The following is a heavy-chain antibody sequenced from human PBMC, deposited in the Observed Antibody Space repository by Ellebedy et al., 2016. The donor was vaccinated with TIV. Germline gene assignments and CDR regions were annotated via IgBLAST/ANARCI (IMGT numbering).Heavy chain of an antibody. J-gene: IGHJ6*02. V-gene: IGHV4-59*01. CDR2: IYYSGST. Sequence: SETLSLXXTVSGGSISSYYWSWIRQPPGKGLEWIGYIYYSGSTNYNPSLKSRVTISVDTSKNQFSLKLSSVTAADTAAYYCARDYTIFGVVSHYYYGMDVWGQGTTVTVSS. CDR3: ARDYTIFGVVSHYYYGMDV. D-gene: IGHD3-3*01. CDR1: GGSISSYY.